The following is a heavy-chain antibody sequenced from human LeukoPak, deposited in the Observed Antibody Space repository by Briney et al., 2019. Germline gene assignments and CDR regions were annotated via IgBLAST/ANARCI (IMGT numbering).Heavy chain of an antibody. CDR3: ARDGEDCSSTSCYMDY. Sequence: GSLRLSCAASGFTVSSNYMSWVRQAPGKGLEWVSVIYSGGSTYYADSVKGRFTISRDNSKNTLYLQMNSLRAEDTAVYYCARDGEDCSSTSCYMDYWGQGTLVTVSS. D-gene: IGHD2-2*02. CDR2: IYSGGST. V-gene: IGHV3-53*05. CDR1: GFTVSSNY. J-gene: IGHJ4*02.